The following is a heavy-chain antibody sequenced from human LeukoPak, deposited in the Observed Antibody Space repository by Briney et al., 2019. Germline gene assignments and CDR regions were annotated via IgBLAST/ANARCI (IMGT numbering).Heavy chain of an antibody. D-gene: IGHD2-15*01. V-gene: IGHV3-48*04. Sequence: PGGSLRLSCAASGFTFSSYSMNWVRQAPGKGLEWVSYISSSSSTIYYADSVKGRFTISRDNAKNSLYLQMNSLRAEDTAVYYCARDRYCSGGSCYHDYWGQGTLVTVSS. J-gene: IGHJ4*02. CDR2: ISSSSSTI. CDR1: GFTFSSYS. CDR3: ARDRYCSGGSCYHDY.